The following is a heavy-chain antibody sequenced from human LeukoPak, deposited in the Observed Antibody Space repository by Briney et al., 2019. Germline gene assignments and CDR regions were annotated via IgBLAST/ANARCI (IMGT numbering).Heavy chain of an antibody. D-gene: IGHD6-13*01. CDR2: ISGSGGST. Sequence: GGSLRLSCAASGFTFSSYAMSWVRHAPWEGLEWVSAISGSGGSTYYADSVKGRFTISRDNSKNTLYLQMNSLRAEDTAVYHCARFPGIAAAGTNFDYWGQGTLVTVSS. CDR3: ARFPGIAAAGTNFDY. CDR1: GFTFSSYA. J-gene: IGHJ4*02. V-gene: IGHV3-23*01.